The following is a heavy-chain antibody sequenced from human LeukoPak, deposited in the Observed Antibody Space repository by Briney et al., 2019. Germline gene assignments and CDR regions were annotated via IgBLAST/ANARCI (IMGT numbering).Heavy chain of an antibody. CDR2: IFGSGGST. CDR1: GFTFSSYA. J-gene: IGHJ4*02. Sequence: AGGSLRLSCAASGFTFSSYAMYWVRQAPGKGLEWVSGIFGSGGSTHYADSVKGRFTISRDNSKNTVYLQMNSLRAEDTAVYYCGRDFWSGYYTEDWGQGALVIVSS. V-gene: IGHV3-23*01. D-gene: IGHD3-3*01. CDR3: GRDFWSGYYTED.